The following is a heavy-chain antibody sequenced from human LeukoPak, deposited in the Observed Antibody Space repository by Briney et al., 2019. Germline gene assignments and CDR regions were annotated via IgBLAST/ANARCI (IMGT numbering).Heavy chain of an antibody. CDR3: ATDHDYAEYFQH. J-gene: IGHJ1*01. CDR1: GGTSSSYA. V-gene: IGHV1-69*01. Sequence: GSSVKVSCKDSGGTSSSYAISWVRQAPGQGLEWMGGIIPIFGTANYAQKVQGRVTITADESTSTAYMELSSLRAEDTAVYYCATDHDYAEYFQHWGQGTLVTVSS. CDR2: IIPIFGTA. D-gene: IGHD4-17*01.